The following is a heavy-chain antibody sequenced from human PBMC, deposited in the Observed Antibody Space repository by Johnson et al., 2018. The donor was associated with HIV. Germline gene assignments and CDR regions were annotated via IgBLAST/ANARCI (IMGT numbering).Heavy chain of an antibody. CDR2: ISGRGITI. V-gene: IGHV3-11*01. J-gene: IGHJ3*02. CDR3: ARAEIYEGRVGDFAFDI. Sequence: QVQLVESGGGLVKPGGSLRLSCAASGFTFSDSYMSWIRQAPGKGLEWVSYISGRGITIYYSDSVKGRFTISRDNSRNSLYLQLKSLRPEDTALYYCARAEIYEGRVGDFAFDIWGRGTMVTVSS. CDR1: GFTFSDSY. D-gene: IGHD3-10*01.